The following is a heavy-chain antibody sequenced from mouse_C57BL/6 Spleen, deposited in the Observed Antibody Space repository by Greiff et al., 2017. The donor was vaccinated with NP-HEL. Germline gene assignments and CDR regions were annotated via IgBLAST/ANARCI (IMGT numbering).Heavy chain of an antibody. CDR1: GFTFSDYG. J-gene: IGHJ2*01. D-gene: IGHD1-1*01. V-gene: IGHV5-17*01. CDR2: ISSGSSTI. Sequence: EVQLVESGGGLVKPGGSLKLSCAASGFTFSDYGMHWVRQAPEKGLEWVAYISSGSSTIYYADTVKGRFTISRDNAKNTLFLQMTSLRSEDTAMYYCARGGYYGSSVNYYFDYWGQGTTLTVSS. CDR3: ARGGYYGSSVNYYFDY.